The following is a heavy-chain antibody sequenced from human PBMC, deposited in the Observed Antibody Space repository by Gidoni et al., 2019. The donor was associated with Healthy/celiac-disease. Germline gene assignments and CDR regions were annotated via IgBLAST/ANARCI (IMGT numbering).Heavy chain of an antibody. CDR3: GRSGSHFPLDQ. Sequence: EVQLVESGGGLVQPGGSLRLSCAASGFSLSDHYVDWVRQAPGKGLEWVGRSRNKAAGYTTEYAASVKGRFTISRDDSKTSLSLQMNSLKTEDTAVYYCGRSGSHFPLDQWGQGTLVTVSS. J-gene: IGHJ4*02. CDR1: GFSLSDHY. CDR2: SRNKAAGYTT. D-gene: IGHD1-26*01. V-gene: IGHV3-72*01.